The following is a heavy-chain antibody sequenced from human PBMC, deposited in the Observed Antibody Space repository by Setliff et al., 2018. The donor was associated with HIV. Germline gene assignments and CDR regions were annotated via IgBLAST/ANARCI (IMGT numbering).Heavy chain of an antibody. CDR2: IYHSGST. V-gene: IGHV4-39*07. Sequence: LSLTCTVSGDSIISSRNFWGWIRQPPGKGLEWIGSIYHSGSTYYNPSLKSRVTMSVDTSKNQFSLKLSSVTAADTAVYYCASSIVVDAFDIWGQGTMVTVSS. J-gene: IGHJ3*02. CDR3: ASSIVVDAFDI. CDR1: GDSIISSRNF. D-gene: IGHD2-21*01.